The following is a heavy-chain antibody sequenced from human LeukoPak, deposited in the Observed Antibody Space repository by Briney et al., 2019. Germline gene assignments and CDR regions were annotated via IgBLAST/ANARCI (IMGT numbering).Heavy chain of an antibody. V-gene: IGHV4-39*07. Sequence: SETLSLTCTVSGGSISSSSYYWGWIRQPPGKGLEWIGSIYYSGSTYYNPSLKSRVTISVDTSKNQFSLKLSSVTAADTAVYYCARDSYYYDSSGNLDYWGQGTLVTVSS. J-gene: IGHJ4*02. D-gene: IGHD3-22*01. CDR1: GGSISSSSYY. CDR2: IYYSGST. CDR3: ARDSYYYDSSGNLDY.